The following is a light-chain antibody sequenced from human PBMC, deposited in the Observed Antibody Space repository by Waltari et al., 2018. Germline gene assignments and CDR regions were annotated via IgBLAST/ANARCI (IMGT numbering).Light chain of an antibody. J-gene: IGKJ1*01. CDR2: RAS. Sequence: EIVLPQSPGTASLSPGERVTLSCRASQSVGSSSLAWYQQKPGQAPSLVIYRASRRATGIPDRFSGSGSGTDFSLTISRLEPEDFAVYYCQQHGTLPATFGQGTKVEIK. V-gene: IGKV3-20*01. CDR3: QQHGTLPAT. CDR1: QSVGSSS.